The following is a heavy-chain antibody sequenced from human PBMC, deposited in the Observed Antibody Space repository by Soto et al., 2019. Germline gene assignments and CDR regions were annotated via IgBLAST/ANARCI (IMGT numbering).Heavy chain of an antibody. CDR1: GFTFDDYA. J-gene: IGHJ1*01. CDR3: VKDESINWYSGHFRH. CDR2: INWNSGSI. D-gene: IGHD6-13*01. Sequence: ESGGGLVQPGRSLRLSCAASGFTFDDYAMHWVRQVPGKGLEWVSGINWNSGSIGYADSVKGRFAISRDNDKNSLHLQMNSLRAEATAFYYCVKDESINWYSGHFRHWGQGTLAPVSS. V-gene: IGHV3-9*01.